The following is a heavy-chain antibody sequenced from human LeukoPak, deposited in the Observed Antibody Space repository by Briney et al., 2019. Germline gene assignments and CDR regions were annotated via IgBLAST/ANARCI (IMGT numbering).Heavy chain of an antibody. Sequence: PGGSLRLSCAASGFTFDDYAMHWVRQAPGKGLEWVSGISWNSGSIGYADSVKGRFTISRDNAKNSLYLQMNSLRAEDTAVYYCASRLHGGTAYYMDVWGKGTTVTVSS. CDR3: ASRLHGGTAYYMDV. CDR2: ISWNSGSI. V-gene: IGHV3-9*01. CDR1: GFTFDDYA. D-gene: IGHD4-11*01. J-gene: IGHJ6*03.